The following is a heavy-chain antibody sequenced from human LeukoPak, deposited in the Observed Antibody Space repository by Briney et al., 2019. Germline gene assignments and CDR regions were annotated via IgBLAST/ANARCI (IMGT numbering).Heavy chain of an antibody. V-gene: IGHV3-30-3*01. Sequence: GGSMRLSCAASGFTFTNYVIHWVRQAPGKGLELGAVVSSDGINKYYADSVKGRFTISRANSKNTLYLQLNRLRAEDTAVYYCARVSDGSGFGAYWGQGTLVTVSS. D-gene: IGHD3-22*01. CDR1: GFTFTNYV. CDR3: ARVSDGSGFGAY. CDR2: VSSDGINK. J-gene: IGHJ4*02.